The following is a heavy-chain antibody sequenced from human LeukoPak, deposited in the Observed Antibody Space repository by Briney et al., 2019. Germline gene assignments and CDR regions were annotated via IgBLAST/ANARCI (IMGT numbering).Heavy chain of an antibody. Sequence: SETLSLTCSVSGHSIRTGYYWDWIRQAPGEGLEWIGSLYYSGSTFYSPSLKSRVSISADTSKNQFFLNLRSVTAANTAMYCTVNGLGSQAIDYWGQGILVTVSS. CDR1: GHSIRTGYY. CDR2: LYYSGST. J-gene: IGHJ4*02. D-gene: IGHD3-16*01. V-gene: IGHV4-38-2*02. CDR3: VNGLGSQAIDY.